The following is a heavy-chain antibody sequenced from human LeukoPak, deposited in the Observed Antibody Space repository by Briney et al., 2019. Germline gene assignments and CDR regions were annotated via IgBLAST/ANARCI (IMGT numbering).Heavy chain of an antibody. CDR1: GFTFSSYG. Sequence: GGSLRLSCAASGFTFSSYGMHWVRQAPGKGLEWVAVIWYDGSNKYYADSVKGRFTISRDDGKNSLFLQMNSLGVDDTAMYYCSRGYCSGGSCSGGDYWGQGTLVTVSS. D-gene: IGHD2-15*01. J-gene: IGHJ4*02. CDR2: IWYDGSNK. CDR3: SRGYCSGGSCSGGDY. V-gene: IGHV3-33*01.